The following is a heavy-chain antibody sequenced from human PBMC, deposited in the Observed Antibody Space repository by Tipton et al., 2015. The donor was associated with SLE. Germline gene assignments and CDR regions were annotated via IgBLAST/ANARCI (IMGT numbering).Heavy chain of an antibody. CDR3: AKDSAYSRASRLEYFCAMDV. CDR1: GFTFDDYG. V-gene: IGHV3-9*01. Sequence: SLRLSCAASGFTFDDYGMHWVRQAPGKGLEWVSGISWDSGSIGYADSVKGRFTISRDNAKNSLYLQMNSLRAEDTALYYCAKDSAYSRASRLEYFCAMDVWGQGTTVTVAS. D-gene: IGHD3-22*01. CDR2: ISWDSGSI. J-gene: IGHJ6*02.